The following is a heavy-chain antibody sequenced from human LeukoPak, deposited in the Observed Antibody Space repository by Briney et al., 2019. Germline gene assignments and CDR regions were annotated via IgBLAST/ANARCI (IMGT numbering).Heavy chain of an antibody. CDR2: ISGSGGST. V-gene: IGHV3-23*01. J-gene: IGHJ5*02. CDR1: GFTFSSYA. CDR3: AKDAGALTVVVPAAIQFDP. Sequence: PGGALRLSCAASGFTFSSYAMSWVRQAPGKGLEWVSAISGSGGSTYYADSVKGRFTISRDNSKNTLYLQMNSLRAEDTAVYYCAKDAGALTVVVPAAIQFDPWGQGTLVTVSS. D-gene: IGHD2-2*02.